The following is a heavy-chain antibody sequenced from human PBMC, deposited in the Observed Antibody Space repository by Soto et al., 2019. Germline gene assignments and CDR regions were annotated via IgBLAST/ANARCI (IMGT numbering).Heavy chain of an antibody. CDR3: ARGFVLYYDSSGYEV. J-gene: IGHJ3*01. V-gene: IGHV4-34*01. D-gene: IGHD3-22*01. CDR2: INHSGST. CDR1: GGSFSGYY. Sequence: PSETLSLTCAVYGGSFSGYYWSWIRQPPGKGLEWIGEINHSGSTNYNPPLKSRVTISVDTSKNQFSLKLSSVTAADTAVYYCARGFVLYYDSSGYEVWGQGTMVTVSS.